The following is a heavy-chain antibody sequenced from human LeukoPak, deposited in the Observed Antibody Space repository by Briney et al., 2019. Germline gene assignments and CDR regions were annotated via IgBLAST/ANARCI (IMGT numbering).Heavy chain of an antibody. Sequence: PGGSLRLSCAASGFTFSTYGMSWVRQAPGKGLQWVANIKEDGSEKFHVGSVRGRFTISRDNAKNSLYLQMNSLRAEDTAVYYCAKVGLHGSSWYGDYFDYWGQGTLVTVSS. D-gene: IGHD6-13*01. J-gene: IGHJ4*02. CDR3: AKVGLHGSSWYGDYFDY. CDR2: IKEDGSEK. CDR1: GFTFSTYG. V-gene: IGHV3-7*03.